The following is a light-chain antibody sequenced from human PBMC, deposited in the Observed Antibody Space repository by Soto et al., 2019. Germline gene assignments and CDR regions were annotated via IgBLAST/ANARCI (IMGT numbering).Light chain of an antibody. Sequence: DIQMTQSPSSLSASVGDRVTITCRASQGISNFLAWYQQKPGKVPKLLISAASTLQSVVPSRFSGSGSGTDFTLTITSLQPEDVATYYCQKYSSVITFGQGTRLE. J-gene: IGKJ5*01. CDR1: QGISNF. CDR2: AAS. CDR3: QKYSSVIT. V-gene: IGKV1-27*01.